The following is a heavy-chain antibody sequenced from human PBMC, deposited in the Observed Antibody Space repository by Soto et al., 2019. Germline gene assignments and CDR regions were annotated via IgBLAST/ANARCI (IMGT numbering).Heavy chain of an antibody. CDR3: ARTHYSYGSSAEMVY. CDR2: IYPGGGGP. V-gene: IGHV1-46*01. D-gene: IGHD5-18*01. Sequence: ASVKVSCKTSGYKFSDYYIHWVRQAPGQGLEWMGVIYPGGGGPTSAQKFQGRLTMTSDTSTSTVYMNLSGLKSEDTAVYYCARTHYSYGSSAEMVYWGQGTLVTVSS. CDR1: GYKFSDYY. J-gene: IGHJ4*02.